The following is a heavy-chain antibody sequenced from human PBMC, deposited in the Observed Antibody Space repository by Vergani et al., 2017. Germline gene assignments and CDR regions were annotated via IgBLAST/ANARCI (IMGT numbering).Heavy chain of an antibody. Sequence: EVQLVESGGGLVQPGGSLRLSCAASGFTVSSNYMSWVRQAPGKGLEWVSVIYSGGSTYYADSVKGRFTISRDNSKNTLYLQMNSLRAEDTAVYYCARDPAVAYGMDVWGQGTTVTVSS. J-gene: IGHJ6*02. V-gene: IGHV3-66*01. D-gene: IGHD6-19*01. CDR2: IYSGGST. CDR3: ARDPAVAYGMDV. CDR1: GFTVSSNY.